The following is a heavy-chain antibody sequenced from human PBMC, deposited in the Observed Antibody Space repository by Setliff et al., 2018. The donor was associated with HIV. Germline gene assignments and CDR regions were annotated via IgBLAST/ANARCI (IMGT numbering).Heavy chain of an antibody. CDR2: IYPGDSIS. D-gene: IGHD5-18*01. V-gene: IGHV5-51*01. Sequence: PGESLKISCEGSGYSFSRYWIGWVRQMPGKGLEWMGVIYPGDSISTYSPSFQGQVTISVDTSISTAYLQWNSLKASDTAIYYCARHPIHTYGYGAFDFWGRGTLVTVYS. CDR1: GYSFSRYW. J-gene: IGHJ4*02. CDR3: ARHPIHTYGYGAFDF.